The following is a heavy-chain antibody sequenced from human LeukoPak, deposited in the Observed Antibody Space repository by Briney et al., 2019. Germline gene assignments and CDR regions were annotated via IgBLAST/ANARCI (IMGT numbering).Heavy chain of an antibody. D-gene: IGHD1-26*01. J-gene: IGHJ4*02. CDR3: ARDKIVGATKNDY. Sequence: GGSLRLSCVASGFPFSSYWMTWVRQAPGKGLEWVANIKQDGSKKSYVDSVKGRFTISRDNAQNSLYLHMNSLRAEDTAVYYCARDKIVGATKNDYWGQGILVTVSS. CDR1: GFPFSSYW. CDR2: IKQDGSKK. V-gene: IGHV3-7*03.